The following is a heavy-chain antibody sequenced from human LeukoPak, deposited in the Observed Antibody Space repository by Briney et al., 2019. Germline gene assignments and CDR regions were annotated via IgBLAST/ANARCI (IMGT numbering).Heavy chain of an antibody. D-gene: IGHD3-9*01. CDR2: INPNSGGT. V-gene: IGHV1-2*02. CDR1: GYTFTGYY. CDR3: ARVLHYDILTGFKSYGMDV. J-gene: IGHJ6*02. Sequence: ASVKVSCRASGYTFTGYYMHWVRQAPGQGLEWMGWINPNSGGTNYAQKFQGRVTMTRDTSISTAYMELSRLRSDDTAVYYCARVLHYDILTGFKSYGMDVWGQGTTVTVSS.